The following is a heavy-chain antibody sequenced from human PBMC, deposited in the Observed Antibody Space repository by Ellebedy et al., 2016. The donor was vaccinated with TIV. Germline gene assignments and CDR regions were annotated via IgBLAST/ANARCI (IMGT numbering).Heavy chain of an antibody. CDR2: INPSGAYT. CDR1: GYTFTSYY. CDR3: ARDRLSGLGGGGVDV. J-gene: IGHJ6*02. V-gene: IGHV1-46*01. Sequence: AASVKVSCKASGYTFTSYYIHWVRQAPGQGLEWMGVINPSGAYTTYAQRFQGRISMTRDTSTSTVYMVLRSLRSDDTAVYYCARDRLSGLGGGGVDVWGQGTTVTVSS. D-gene: IGHD3-10*01.